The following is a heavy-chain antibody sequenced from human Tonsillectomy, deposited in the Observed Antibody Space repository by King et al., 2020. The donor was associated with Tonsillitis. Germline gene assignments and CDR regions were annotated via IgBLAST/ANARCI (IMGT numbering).Heavy chain of an antibody. CDR1: GGSFSGYY. V-gene: IGHV4-34*01. Sequence: QVQLQQWGAGLLRPSETLSLTCAVYGGSFSGYYWSWIRQPPGKGLEWIGEIDHSGSTNYNPSLKSRVTISVDPSKNQFSLKVTSVTAADTALYYCASISSDSWGQGTLVTVSS. CDR2: IDHSGST. CDR3: ASISSDS. J-gene: IGHJ5*01.